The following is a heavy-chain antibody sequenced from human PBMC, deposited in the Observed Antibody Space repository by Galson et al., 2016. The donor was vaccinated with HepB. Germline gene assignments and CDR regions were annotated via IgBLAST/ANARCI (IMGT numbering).Heavy chain of an antibody. CDR1: GFSFSSYW. Sequence: SLRLSCAVSGFSFSSYWMHWVRQAPGKGLVWVSIIASDGSQTRYADSVKGRFTISRDNAKNTLHLQMNSLRAEDAAVYCCARDTSRKMDVWGQGTTVTVAS. J-gene: IGHJ6*02. V-gene: IGHV3-74*01. D-gene: IGHD3-3*01. CDR2: IASDGSQT. CDR3: ARDTSRKMDV.